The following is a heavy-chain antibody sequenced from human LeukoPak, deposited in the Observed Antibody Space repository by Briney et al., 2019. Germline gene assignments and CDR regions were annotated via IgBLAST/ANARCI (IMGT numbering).Heavy chain of an antibody. Sequence: ASVKVSCKVSGYTLTELSMHWVRQAPGKGLEWMGGFDPEDGETIYAQKFQGRVTITADKSTSTAYMELSSLRSEDTAVYYCARCTYYYYYYMDVWGKGTTVTVSS. CDR2: FDPEDGET. D-gene: IGHD5-24*01. V-gene: IGHV1-24*01. J-gene: IGHJ6*03. CDR1: GYTLTELS. CDR3: ARCTYYYYYYMDV.